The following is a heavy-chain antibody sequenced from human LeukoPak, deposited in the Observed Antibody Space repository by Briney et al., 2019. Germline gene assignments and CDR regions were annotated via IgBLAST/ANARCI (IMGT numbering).Heavy chain of an antibody. CDR1: GYSFTSYW. CDR2: IYPGDSDT. D-gene: IGHD6-13*01. Sequence: GDSLKISCKSSGYSFTSYWIGWVRQMPGKGLEWMGIIYPGDSDTRYSPSFQGQVTISADNSISTAYLQWSSLKASDTAMYYCARRDVAAPDYWGQGTLVTAFS. CDR3: ARRDVAAPDY. J-gene: IGHJ4*02. V-gene: IGHV5-51*01.